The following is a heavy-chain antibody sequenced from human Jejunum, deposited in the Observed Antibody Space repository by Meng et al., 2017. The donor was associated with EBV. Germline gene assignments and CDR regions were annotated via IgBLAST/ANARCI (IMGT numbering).Heavy chain of an antibody. CDR3: ARDRGVEDY. CDR2: IHHSGST. V-gene: IGHV4-4*02. D-gene: IGHD5-24*01. Sequence: QVHLQVSGPGLVKPSRTLSLTCAVSGGSISTDNWWSWVRQPPGKGLEYIGEIHHSGSTKYNPSLKSRVTISVDKSNNHFSLKLSSVTAADTAVYYCARDRGVEDYWGQGTLVTVSS. J-gene: IGHJ4*02. CDR1: GGSISTDNW.